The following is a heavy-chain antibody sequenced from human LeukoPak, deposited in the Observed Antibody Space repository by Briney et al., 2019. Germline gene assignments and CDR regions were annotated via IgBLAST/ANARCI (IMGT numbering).Heavy chain of an antibody. V-gene: IGHV3-48*03. CDR2: ISSSGSTI. Sequence: GGSLRLSCAASGFTFSSYEMNWVRQAPGKGLEWVSYISSSGSTIYYADSVKGRLTISRDNAKNSLFLQMNSLKTEDTAFYYCAKGARSSSGYTTDWGQGILVTVSS. CDR3: AKGARSSSGYTTD. D-gene: IGHD3-22*01. CDR1: GFTFSSYE. J-gene: IGHJ4*02.